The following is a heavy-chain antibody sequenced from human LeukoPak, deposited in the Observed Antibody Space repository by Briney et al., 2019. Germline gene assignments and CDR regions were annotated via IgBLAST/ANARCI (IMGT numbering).Heavy chain of an antibody. CDR3: ARDQESWFDP. J-gene: IGHJ5*02. Sequence: ASVKVSCKASGYTFTMYGITWVRQAPGQGLEWMGWISAYNDNTNYAQKLQGRVTMTTDTSTSTAYMELRSLRSDDTAVYYCARDQESWFDPWGQGTLVTVSS. V-gene: IGHV1-18*01. D-gene: IGHD3-10*01. CDR2: ISAYNDNT. CDR1: GYTFTMYG.